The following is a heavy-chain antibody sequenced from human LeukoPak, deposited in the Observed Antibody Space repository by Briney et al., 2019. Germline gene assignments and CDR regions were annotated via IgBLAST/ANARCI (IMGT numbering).Heavy chain of an antibody. CDR2: ISGSGGST. D-gene: IGHD6-19*01. CDR1: GFTFSSYA. CDR3: AKGGRPGHGSGWYPDS. J-gene: IGHJ4*02. V-gene: IGHV3-23*01. Sequence: GGSLRLSCAASGFTFSSYAMSWVRQAPGKGLEWVSAISGSGGSTYYADSVKGRFTISRDNSKNTLYLQMNSLRAEDTAVYYCAKGGRPGHGSGWYPDSWGQGTLVAVSS.